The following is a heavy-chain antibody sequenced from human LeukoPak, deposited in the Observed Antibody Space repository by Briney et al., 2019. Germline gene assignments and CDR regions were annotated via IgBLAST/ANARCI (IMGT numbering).Heavy chain of an antibody. J-gene: IGHJ6*02. CDR2: IYGSGNT. D-gene: IGHD3-10*01. CDR1: GDSISSGDYY. CDR3: ARDGMVRGQSGMDV. Sequence: PSETLSLTCIVSGDSISSGDYYWSWIRQTPGKGLEWIGYIYGSGNTYYNPSLKSRATISVDTSMNQFSLRLTSVTAADTAVYYCARDGMVRGQSGMDVWGQGTTVTVSS. V-gene: IGHV4-30-4*01.